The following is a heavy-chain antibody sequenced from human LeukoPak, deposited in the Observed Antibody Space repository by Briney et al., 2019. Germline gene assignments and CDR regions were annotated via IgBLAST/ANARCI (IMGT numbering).Heavy chain of an antibody. D-gene: IGHD6-13*01. V-gene: IGHV1-2*02. J-gene: IGHJ4*02. CDR3: ARGPYKGIAAVRYYFDY. Sequence: ASVKVSCKASGYTFTGYYMHWVRQAPGQGLEWMGWINPNSGGTNYAQKFQGRDTMTRDTSISTAYMELSRLRSDDTAVYYCARGPYKGIAAVRYYFDYWGQGTLVTVSS. CDR1: GYTFTGYY. CDR2: INPNSGGT.